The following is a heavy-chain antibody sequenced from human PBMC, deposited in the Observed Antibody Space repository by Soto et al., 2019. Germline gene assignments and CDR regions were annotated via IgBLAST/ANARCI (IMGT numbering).Heavy chain of an antibody. CDR1: GFIFSSYT. J-gene: IGHJ5*02. CDR2: IGNTII. Sequence: PGGSLRLSCAASGFIFSSYTVNWVHQAPGKGLEWISYIGNTIIDYADSVKGRFTVSRDNAKNTLSLQMNSLRAEDTALYYCARDPFYASAWFDTWGQGTLVTVSS. D-gene: IGHD2-2*01. V-gene: IGHV3-48*01. CDR3: ARDPFYASAWFDT.